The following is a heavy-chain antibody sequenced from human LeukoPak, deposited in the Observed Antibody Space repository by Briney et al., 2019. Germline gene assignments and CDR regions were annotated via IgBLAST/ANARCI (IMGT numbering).Heavy chain of an antibody. V-gene: IGHV1-69*01. CDR2: IIPIFGTA. CDR3: ARDDSYYGSGSPRPSGYYHGMDV. D-gene: IGHD3-10*01. Sequence: SVKVTCKACGGTFSSYAISWVRQAPGQGLEWMGGIIPIFGTANYAQRFQGRVTITADDSTSTAYKELSSLRSDDTAVNYCARDDSYYGSGSPRPSGYYHGMDVWGQGTTVTVSS. J-gene: IGHJ6*02. CDR1: GGTFSSYA.